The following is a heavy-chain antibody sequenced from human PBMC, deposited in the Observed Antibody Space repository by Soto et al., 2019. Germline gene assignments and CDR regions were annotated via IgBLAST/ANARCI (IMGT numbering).Heavy chain of an antibody. D-gene: IGHD4-4*01. Sequence: QVQLVQSGAEVKKPGASVKVSCKASGYTFTSYGISWVRQTPGQGLEWMGWISAYNGNTNYAQKLQGRVTMTTDTSTSTAYMELRSLRSDDTAVYYCARAHSNWYNYYYYYYMDVWGKGTTVTVSS. V-gene: IGHV1-18*01. CDR1: GYTFTSYG. J-gene: IGHJ6*03. CDR2: ISAYNGNT. CDR3: ARAHSNWYNYYYYYYMDV.